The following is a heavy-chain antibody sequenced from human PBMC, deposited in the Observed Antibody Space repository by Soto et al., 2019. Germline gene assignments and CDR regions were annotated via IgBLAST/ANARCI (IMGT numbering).Heavy chain of an antibody. Sequence: TSETLSLTCTVSGGSISSYYWSWIRQPPGKGLEWIGYIYYSGSTNYNPSLKSRVTISVDTSKNQFSLKLSSVTAADTAVYYCARLRIGWLNDAFDIWGQGTMVTVSS. CDR1: GGSISSYY. D-gene: IGHD2-2*03. V-gene: IGHV4-59*01. J-gene: IGHJ3*02. CDR3: ARLRIGWLNDAFDI. CDR2: IYYSGST.